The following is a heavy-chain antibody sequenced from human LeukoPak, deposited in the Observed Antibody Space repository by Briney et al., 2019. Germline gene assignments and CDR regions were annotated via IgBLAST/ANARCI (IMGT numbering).Heavy chain of an antibody. J-gene: IGHJ3*02. D-gene: IGHD4-17*01. CDR1: GFTFSSHG. Sequence: PGGSLRLSCAASGFTFSSHGMSWVRQAPGKGLEWVSAISNSGGSTYYADSVKGRFTISRDNSKNTLYLQMNSLRAEDTAVYYCAKDLSYGDPVIWGQGTMVTVSS. V-gene: IGHV3-23*01. CDR2: ISNSGGST. CDR3: AKDLSYGDPVI.